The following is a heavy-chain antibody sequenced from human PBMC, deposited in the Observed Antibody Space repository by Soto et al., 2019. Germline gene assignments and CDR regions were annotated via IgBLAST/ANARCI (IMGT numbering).Heavy chain of an antibody. D-gene: IGHD3-10*01. Sequence: PSETLSLTCAVSGGSISSGGYSWSWIRQPPGKGLEWIGYIYHSGSTYYNPSLKSRVTISVDRSKNQFSLKLSSVTAADTAVYYCASFNPYGSGSSRGWFDPWGQGTLVTVSS. J-gene: IGHJ5*02. CDR2: IYHSGST. CDR1: GGSISSGGYS. CDR3: ASFNPYGSGSSRGWFDP. V-gene: IGHV4-30-2*01.